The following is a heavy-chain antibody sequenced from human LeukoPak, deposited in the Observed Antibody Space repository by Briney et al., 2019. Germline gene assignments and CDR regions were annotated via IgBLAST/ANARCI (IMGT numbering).Heavy chain of an antibody. D-gene: IGHD1-26*01. V-gene: IGHV3-23*01. CDR3: AKPSSGNYPPTGY. CDR1: GFTFSSYT. Sequence: PPWGSLRLSCAASGFTFSSYTMSWVRQAPGKGLEWVSAISGSGDRTHYADSVKGRFTISRDNSKNTLYLQINSLRAEDTAVYYCAKPSSGNYPPTGYWGQGTLVTVSS. J-gene: IGHJ4*02. CDR2: ISGSGDRT.